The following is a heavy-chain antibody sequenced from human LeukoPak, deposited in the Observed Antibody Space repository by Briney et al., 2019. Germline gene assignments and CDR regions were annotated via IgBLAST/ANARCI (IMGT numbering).Heavy chain of an antibody. V-gene: IGHV4-39*02. J-gene: IGHJ4*02. CDR3: ARDPLKGFDY. Sequence: SETLSLTCTVSGGSISSGDHYWGWIRQPPGKGLEWIGRIYYRGNTYYNPSLKSRVTISVDTSKNQFSLKLSSVTAADTAVYYCARDPLKGFDYWGQGMLVTVSS. CDR2: IYYRGNT. CDR1: GGSISSGDHY.